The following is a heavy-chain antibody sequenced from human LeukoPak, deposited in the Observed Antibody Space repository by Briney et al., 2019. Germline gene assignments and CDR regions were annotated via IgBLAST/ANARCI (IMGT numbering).Heavy chain of an antibody. CDR1: GGSFSGYY. V-gene: IGHV4-34*01. CDR3: AREHSNYVGWYFDL. J-gene: IGHJ2*01. D-gene: IGHD4-11*01. Sequence: SETLSLTCAVYGGSFSGYYWSWISQPPGKGLEWIGEINHSGSTNYNPSLKSRVTISVDTSKNQFSLKLSSVTAADTAVYYCAREHSNYVGWYFDLWGRGTLVTVSS. CDR2: INHSGST.